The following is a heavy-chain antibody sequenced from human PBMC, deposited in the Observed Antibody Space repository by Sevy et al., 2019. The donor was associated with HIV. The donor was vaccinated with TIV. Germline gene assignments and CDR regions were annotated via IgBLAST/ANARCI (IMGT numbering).Heavy chain of an antibody. D-gene: IGHD6-13*01. CDR1: GFTFSIYW. J-gene: IGHJ4*02. CDR3: ARAIALADSY. CDR2: IKSDGSKK. V-gene: IGHV3-7*01. Sequence: GGSLRLSCAASGFTFSIYWMTWVRQAPGKGLEWVANIKSDGSKKYYVDSVKGRFTISRDNAENSLYLQMNSLRAEDTAVYYCARAIALADSYWGQGTQVTVSS.